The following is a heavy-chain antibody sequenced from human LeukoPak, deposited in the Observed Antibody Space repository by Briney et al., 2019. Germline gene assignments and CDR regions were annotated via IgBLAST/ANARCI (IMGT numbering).Heavy chain of an antibody. CDR3: ATRPDCSTTTCFRFES. CDR2: ISGDGGST. V-gene: IGHV3-23*01. D-gene: IGHD2-2*01. J-gene: IGHJ4*02. CDR1: GFTFSTYA. Sequence: GGSLRLSCAASGFTFSTYAMSWVRQAPGQGLEWVSSISGDGGSTYYAESVKGRFTISRDNSKNTLYLQMNSLRAEATAVYYSATRPDCSTTTCFRFESWGQGTLVTVSS.